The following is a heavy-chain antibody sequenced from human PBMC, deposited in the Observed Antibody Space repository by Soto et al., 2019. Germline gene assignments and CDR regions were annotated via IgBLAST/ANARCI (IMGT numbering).Heavy chain of an antibody. CDR2: IYYSGST. D-gene: IGHD2-15*01. J-gene: IGHJ3*02. CDR3: AREGIGRSGGSYQRGAFDI. CDR1: GGSISSYY. V-gene: IGHV4-59*01. Sequence: QVQLQESGPGLVKPSETLSLTCTVSGGSISSYYWSWIRQPPGKGLEWIGYIYYSGSTNYNPSLTSRVTISVDTSKNQFSLKLSSVTAADTAVYYCAREGIGRSGGSYQRGAFDIWGQGTMVTVSS.